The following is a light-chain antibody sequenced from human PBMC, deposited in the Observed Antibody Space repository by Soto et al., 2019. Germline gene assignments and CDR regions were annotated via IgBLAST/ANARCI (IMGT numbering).Light chain of an antibody. CDR2: DVS. Sequence: QPVRTQAASGTRAPGQSSRISYTRTGSDVGGYKYVSWYQQLPGKAPKLMIYDVSYRPSGVSNRFSGSKSGNTASLIISGLQAEDEADYYCSSYVSSSPVVFGTGSKVTV. J-gene: IGLJ1*01. CDR1: GSDVGGYKY. CDR3: SSYVSSSPVV. V-gene: IGLV2-14*01.